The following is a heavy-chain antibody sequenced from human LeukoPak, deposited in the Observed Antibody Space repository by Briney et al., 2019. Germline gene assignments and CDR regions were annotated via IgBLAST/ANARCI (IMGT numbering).Heavy chain of an antibody. J-gene: IGHJ5*02. V-gene: IGHV3-23*01. CDR2: ISGSGGST. CDR3: AKDNVFIPAEGWFDP. Sequence: GGSLRLSCAASGFTFNNYAMSWVRQAPGKGLAWVSTISGSGGSTYYADSVKGRFTVSRDNSENTLNLQMNSLRAEDTAVYYCAKDNVFIPAEGWFDPWGQGTLVTVSS. D-gene: IGHD2-2*01. CDR1: GFTFNNYA.